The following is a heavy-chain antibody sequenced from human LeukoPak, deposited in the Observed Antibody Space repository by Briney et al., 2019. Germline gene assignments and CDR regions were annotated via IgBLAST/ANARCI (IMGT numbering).Heavy chain of an antibody. Sequence: GGSLRLSCVASGFTFSSHWMHWVRQAPGKGLVWVSRLSNDETYIEYADSVKGRFTISRDNAKNMLYLQMNSLRVDDTAVYYCVRCSYGWAGTDYWGQGTLVTVSS. CDR2: LSNDETYI. CDR3: VRCSYGWAGTDY. D-gene: IGHD3-16*01. V-gene: IGHV3-74*03. J-gene: IGHJ4*02. CDR1: GFTFSSHW.